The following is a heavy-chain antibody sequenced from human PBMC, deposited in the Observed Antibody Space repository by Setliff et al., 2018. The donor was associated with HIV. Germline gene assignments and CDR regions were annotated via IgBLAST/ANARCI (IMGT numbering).Heavy chain of an antibody. CDR3: ARDQVGPQWCYMDV. Sequence: PSETLSLTCTVSGGSLSSYYWSWIRQPAGKGLEWIGRIYSSGSTNYNPSLKSRLTMSVDTSKNQFSLKLTSVTAADTAVYYCARDQVGPQWCYMDVWGKGTTVTVSS. D-gene: IGHD2-15*01. V-gene: IGHV4-4*07. J-gene: IGHJ6*03. CDR2: IYSSGST. CDR1: GGSLSSYY.